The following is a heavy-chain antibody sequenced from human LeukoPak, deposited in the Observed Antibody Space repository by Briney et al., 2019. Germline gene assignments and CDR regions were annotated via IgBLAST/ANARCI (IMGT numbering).Heavy chain of an antibody. CDR1: GFTFSSYG. D-gene: IGHD6-19*01. CDR3: AKEEGSGCPPFDY. V-gene: IGHV3-23*01. J-gene: IGHJ4*02. Sequence: GGSLRLSCAASGFTFSSYGMSWVRQAPGKGLEWVSAINTSGGSTYYADSVKGRFTISRDNSKNTLYLQMNSLRAEDTAVYYCAKEEGSGCPPFDYWGQGTLVTVSS. CDR2: INTSGGST.